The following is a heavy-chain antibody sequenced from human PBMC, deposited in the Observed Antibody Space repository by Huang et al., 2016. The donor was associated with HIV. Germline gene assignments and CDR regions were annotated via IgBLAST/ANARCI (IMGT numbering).Heavy chain of an antibody. D-gene: IGHD3-10*01. CDR1: GGSISSSGYY. CDR2: IFYTGTV. CDR3: ARHRTSSYIDS. V-gene: IGHV4-39*01. Sequence: QLQLQQSGPGLVKPSETLSLTCSVSGGSISSSGYYWEWIRQPPGKGLECVGSIFYTGTVYYNPSLKSRATISIDTSENRFSLNLTSVTAADTALYCCARHRTSSYIDSWGRGSLVTVSS. J-gene: IGHJ4*02.